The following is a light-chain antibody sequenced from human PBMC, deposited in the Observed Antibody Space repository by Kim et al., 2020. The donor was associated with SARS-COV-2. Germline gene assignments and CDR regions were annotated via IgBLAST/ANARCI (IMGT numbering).Light chain of an antibody. CDR2: DDT. CDR1: DIGTKF. CDR3: QVWDGPSDHAV. Sequence: APGETARSWWEGDDIGTKFVHWYRQRPGQAPLLVTYDDTHRPAGIPARFSGSNSRNTATLTIREVEAGDEGDYFCQVWDGPSDHAVFGGGTQLTVL. J-gene: IGLJ2*01. V-gene: IGLV3-21*02.